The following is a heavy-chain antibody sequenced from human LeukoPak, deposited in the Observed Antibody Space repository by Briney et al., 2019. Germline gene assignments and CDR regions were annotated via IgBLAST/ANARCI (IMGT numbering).Heavy chain of an antibody. CDR1: GGSIRSYY. J-gene: IGHJ4*02. CDR3: ARVRALSYYDSSGDLFYFDY. CDR2: MYYSGST. V-gene: IGHV4-59*01. D-gene: IGHD3-22*01. Sequence: PSETLSLTCTVSGGSIRSYYWSCIRQPPGKGLEWIGYMYYSGSTNYNPALKSRVTISVDTSKNQFSLRLSSVTAADTAVYYCARVRALSYYDSSGDLFYFDYWGQGTLVTVSS.